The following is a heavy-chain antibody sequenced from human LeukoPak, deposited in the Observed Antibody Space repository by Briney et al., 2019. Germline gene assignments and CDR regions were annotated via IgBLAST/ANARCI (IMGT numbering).Heavy chain of an antibody. CDR2: INPNSGGT. Sequence: GASVKVSCKASGYTLTGYYMHWVRQAPGQGLEWMGWINPNSGGTNYAQKFQGRVTMTRDTSIGTAYMELNRLRSDDTAVYYCARGSYDSSDFEYFHHWGQGTLVTVSS. D-gene: IGHD3-22*01. V-gene: IGHV1-2*02. CDR1: GYTLTGYY. CDR3: ARGSYDSSDFEYFHH. J-gene: IGHJ1*01.